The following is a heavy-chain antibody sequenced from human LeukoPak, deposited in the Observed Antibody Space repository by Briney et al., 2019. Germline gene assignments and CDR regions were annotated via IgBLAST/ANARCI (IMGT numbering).Heavy chain of an antibody. V-gene: IGHV4-30-2*01. J-gene: IGHJ4*02. D-gene: IGHD6-19*01. CDR1: GGSISSGGYY. CDR3: ARRQSSGWYGWFHEDY. CDR2: IYHSGST. Sequence: PSETLSLTCTVSGGSISSGGYYWSWIRQPPGKGLEWIGYIYHSGSTYYNPSLKSRVTILVDRSKNQFSLKLSSVTAADTAVYYCARRQSSGWYGWFHEDYWGQGTLVTVSS.